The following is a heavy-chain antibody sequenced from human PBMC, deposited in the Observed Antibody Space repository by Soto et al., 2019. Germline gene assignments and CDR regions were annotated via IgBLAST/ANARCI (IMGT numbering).Heavy chain of an antibody. J-gene: IGHJ6*02. CDR1: GFTFSNAW. CDR2: IKSKTDGGTT. V-gene: IGHV3-15*07. Sequence: PGGSLRLSCAASGFTFSNAWMNWVRQAPGKGLEWVGRIKSKTDGGTTDYPAPVKGRFTISRDDSKNTLYLQMNSLKTEDTAVYYCTTDPSASVAGPYYYGMDVWGQGTTVTVSS. D-gene: IGHD6-19*01. CDR3: TTDPSASVAGPYYYGMDV.